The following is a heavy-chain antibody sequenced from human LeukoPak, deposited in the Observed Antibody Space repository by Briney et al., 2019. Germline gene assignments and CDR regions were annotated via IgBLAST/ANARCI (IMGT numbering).Heavy chain of an antibody. Sequence: SETLSLTCTVSGGSISSSSYYWGWIRQPPGKGLEWIGSIYYSGSTYYNPSLKSRVTISVDTSKNQFSLKLSSVTAADTAVYYCARAHDYGDYACMDVWGKGTTVTVSS. D-gene: IGHD4-17*01. CDR1: GGSISSSSYY. J-gene: IGHJ6*03. CDR2: IYYSGST. CDR3: ARAHDYGDYACMDV. V-gene: IGHV4-39*01.